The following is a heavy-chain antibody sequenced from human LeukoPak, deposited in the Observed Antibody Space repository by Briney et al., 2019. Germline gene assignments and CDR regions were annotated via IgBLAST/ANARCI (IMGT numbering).Heavy chain of an antibody. CDR1: QYTFSNYW. D-gene: IGHD3-22*01. J-gene: IGHJ5*01. CDR3: ASLSYSHESSGFDS. CDR2: IYPGDSDT. Sequence: GESLKISCKGSQYTFSNYWIGWVRQMPGKGLEWMGLIYPGDSDTRYGPSFKGQVTISVDKSITTAYLQWSSLKASDTAMYYCASLSYSHESSGFDSWGQGTLVIVSS. V-gene: IGHV5-51*01.